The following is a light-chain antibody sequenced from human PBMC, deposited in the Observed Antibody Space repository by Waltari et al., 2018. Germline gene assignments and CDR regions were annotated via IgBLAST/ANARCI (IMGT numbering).Light chain of an antibody. CDR1: QGIRSY. J-gene: IGKJ5*01. CDR2: AAS. V-gene: IGKV1-9*01. Sequence: DIQLTQSPSFLSASVGDRVTTTCRASQGIRSYLAWYQQKPGKAPKLLIYAASTLQSGVPSRFSGSGSGTEFTLTISSLQPEDFATYYCQQLNSYPSITFGQGTRLEIK. CDR3: QQLNSYPSIT.